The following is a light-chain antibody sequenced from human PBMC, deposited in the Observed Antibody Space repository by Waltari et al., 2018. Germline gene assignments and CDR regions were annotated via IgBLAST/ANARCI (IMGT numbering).Light chain of an antibody. J-gene: IGKJ4*01. CDR1: HDIRKY. V-gene: IGKV1-33*01. CDR3: QQYDNLPLT. CDR2: EAS. Sequence: DIQMTQSPSSLSASVGDRVTITCQASHDIRKYLKWYQQKPGKAPKLLIYEASKMETGVPSRFSGSGSGTDFTFTISSLQPEDIATYYCQQYDNLPLTFGGGTKVEIK.